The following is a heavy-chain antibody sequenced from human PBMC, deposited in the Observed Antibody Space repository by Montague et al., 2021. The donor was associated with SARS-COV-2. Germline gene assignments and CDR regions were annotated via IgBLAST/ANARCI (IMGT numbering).Heavy chain of an antibody. J-gene: IGHJ6*02. V-gene: IGHV4-61*02. Sequence: SLSLTCTVSGGSIRSGSYYWSWIRQPAGKGLEWIGRIYSSGSTNYNPSLKSRVTMSVDTSKNQFSLKVSSVTAADTAVYYCARGYGDYSYYDGLDVWGQGTTVTVSS. D-gene: IGHD4-17*01. CDR3: ARGYGDYSYYDGLDV. CDR2: IYSSGST. CDR1: GGSIRSGSYY.